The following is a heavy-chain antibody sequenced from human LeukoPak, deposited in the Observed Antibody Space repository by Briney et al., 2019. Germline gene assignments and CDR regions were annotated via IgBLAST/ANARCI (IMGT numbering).Heavy chain of an antibody. Sequence: GGSLRLSCDASGFIFSDYYMSWARQAPGKGLEWISYISNPSSTKYYADSVKGRFTSSRDNSKNTLYLQMNSLRAEDTAVYYCAREQGGYYFDYWGQGTLVTVSS. V-gene: IGHV3-11*01. CDR2: ISNPSSTK. CDR3: AREQGGYYFDY. CDR1: GFIFSDYY. J-gene: IGHJ4*02. D-gene: IGHD1-26*01.